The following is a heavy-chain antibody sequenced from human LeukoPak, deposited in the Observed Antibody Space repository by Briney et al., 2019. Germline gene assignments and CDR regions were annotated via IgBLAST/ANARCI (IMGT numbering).Heavy chain of an antibody. D-gene: IGHD5/OR15-5a*01. J-gene: IGHJ4*02. CDR3: ARELIVSTVYYFDY. V-gene: IGHV1-2*02. Sequence: ASVKVSCKASGYTFTSYYIHWLRQAPGQGLEWMGWINPNNGGISYAQNFQGRVTVTRDTSINTVYMELSRLRSDDTAVYYCARELIVSTVYYFDYWGQGTLVTVSS. CDR2: INPNNGGI. CDR1: GYTFTSYY.